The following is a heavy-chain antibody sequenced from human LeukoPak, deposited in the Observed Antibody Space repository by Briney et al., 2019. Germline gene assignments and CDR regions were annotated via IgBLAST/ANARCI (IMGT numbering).Heavy chain of an antibody. CDR2: ISSSGSTI. CDR3: TRDLLGVRGAPYYFDY. D-gene: IGHD3-10*01. Sequence: GGSLRLSCAASGFTFSDYYMSWIRQAPGKGLEWVSYISSSGSTIYYADSVKGRFTISRDNAKNSLHLQMNSLRVEDTAVYYCTRDLLGVRGAPYYFDYWGQGTLVTVSS. J-gene: IGHJ4*02. V-gene: IGHV3-11*04. CDR1: GFTFSDYY.